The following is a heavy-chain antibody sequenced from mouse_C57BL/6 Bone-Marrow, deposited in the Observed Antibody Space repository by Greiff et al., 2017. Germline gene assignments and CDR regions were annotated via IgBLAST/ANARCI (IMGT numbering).Heavy chain of an antibody. CDR3: AGDNDVYHGLSAMAY. V-gene: IGHV5-4*01. D-gene: IGHD2-3*01. J-gene: IGHJ4*01. CDR2: ISDCGSYT. Sequence: EVKVVESGGGLVKPGGSLKLSCAASGFTFSSYAMSWVRQTPEKRLEWVATISDCGSYTYYPDNVKGRFTISRDNAKNNLYLQMSHLKSEDTAMYYSAGDNDVYHGLSAMAYWGQGTLVTVSA. CDR1: GFTFSSYA.